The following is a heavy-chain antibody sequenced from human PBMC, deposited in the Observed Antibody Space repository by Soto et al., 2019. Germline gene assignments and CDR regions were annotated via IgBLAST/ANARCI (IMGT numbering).Heavy chain of an antibody. CDR3: ASEKSDYDYNY. J-gene: IGHJ4*02. V-gene: IGHV3-11*01. Sequence: GGSLRLSCAASGFTFIDYYMNWIRQAPGKGLEWVSYISSVSSTIYYADSVKGRFTASRDNANNLLSLQMNSLRAEDTAVYYCASEKSDYDYNYWGQGTLVTVSS. D-gene: IGHD5-12*01. CDR2: ISSVSSTI. CDR1: GFTFIDYY.